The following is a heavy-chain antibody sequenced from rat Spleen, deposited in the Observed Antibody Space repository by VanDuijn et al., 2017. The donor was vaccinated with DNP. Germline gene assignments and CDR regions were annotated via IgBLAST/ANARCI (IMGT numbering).Heavy chain of an antibody. Sequence: EVQLVESGGGLVQPGRSLKLSCAASGFTFSDYNMAWVRQAPKKGLEWVATISPSGGSTYYRDSVKGRFTVSRDNAKSSLYLQMDSLRSEDTATYYCASLNYAFDSWGQGVMVTVSS. CDR1: GFTFSDYN. CDR3: ASLNYAFDS. J-gene: IGHJ2*01. D-gene: IGHD1-11*01. CDR2: ISPSGGST. V-gene: IGHV5-7*01.